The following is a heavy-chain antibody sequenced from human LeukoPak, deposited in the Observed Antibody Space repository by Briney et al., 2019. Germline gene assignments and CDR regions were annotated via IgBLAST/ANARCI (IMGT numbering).Heavy chain of an antibody. V-gene: IGHV3-74*01. CDR1: GFTFSSYW. CDR2: IASDGSST. D-gene: IGHD4-23*01. J-gene: IGHJ4*02. Sequence: GGSLRLSCAASGFTFSSYWMNWVRQAPGKGLVWVSRIASDGSSTTYADSVKGRFSISRDNAKNTLYLQMNSLRVEDAAVYYCARGRPHGNDYWGQGTLVIVSS. CDR3: ARGRPHGNDY.